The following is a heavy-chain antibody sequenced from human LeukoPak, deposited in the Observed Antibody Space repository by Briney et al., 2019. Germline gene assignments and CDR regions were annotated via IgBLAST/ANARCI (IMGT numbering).Heavy chain of an antibody. V-gene: IGHV4-59*01. D-gene: IGHD2-2*01. Sequence: SETLSLTCTVSGVSISSYYWTWIRQPPGKGLEWIGYIYYSGSTIYNPFLKSRVTISVDTAKNQFSLRLSSVTAADTAVYYCASTWLGTIDYWGQGTLVTVSS. CDR1: GVSISSYY. CDR2: IYYSGST. CDR3: ASTWLGTIDY. J-gene: IGHJ4*02.